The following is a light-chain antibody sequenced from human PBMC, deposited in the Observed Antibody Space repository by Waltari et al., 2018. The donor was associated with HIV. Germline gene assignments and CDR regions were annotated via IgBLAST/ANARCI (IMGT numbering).Light chain of an antibody. CDR2: GAS. J-gene: IGKJ1*01. Sequence: EIVMTQSPATLSVSPGERATLSCRASQSISNNLVWYQQNPGQAPRLLIYGASTRATGIPVRFSGSGSGTEFTLTINSLQSEDFAVYYCQQNNQWPPWTFGQGTKVEIK. CDR3: QQNNQWPPWT. CDR1: QSISNN. V-gene: IGKV3-15*01.